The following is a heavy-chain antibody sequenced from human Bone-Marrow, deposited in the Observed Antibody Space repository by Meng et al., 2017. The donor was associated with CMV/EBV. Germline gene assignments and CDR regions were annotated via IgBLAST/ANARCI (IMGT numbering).Heavy chain of an antibody. J-gene: IGHJ4*02. D-gene: IGHD2-15*01. Sequence: GESLKISCAASGFNFSSFAMHWVRQAPGKGLEWVAVISYNGFNEYYADSVKGRFTISRDNSKNTLSLQMNSLRAEDTALYYCVRGQLFCSGGSCYQHFDAWGQGTLVTVYS. CDR3: VRGQLFCSGGSCYQHFDA. V-gene: IGHV3-30-3*01. CDR2: ISYNGFNE. CDR1: GFNFSSFA.